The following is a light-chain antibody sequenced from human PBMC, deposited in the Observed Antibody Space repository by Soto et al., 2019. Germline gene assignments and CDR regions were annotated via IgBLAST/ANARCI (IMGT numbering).Light chain of an antibody. CDR2: DAS. J-gene: IGKJ5*01. Sequence: EVVLTQSPGTLSLSLGERATLSCRASQSIDRSYLAWYQQKPGQAPRLLIYDASTRATGIPDRFSGSGSGTDFTLTIRRLEPEDFAVFYCQQYAYSPITFGQGTRLEI. CDR3: QQYAYSPIT. CDR1: QSIDRSY. V-gene: IGKV3-20*01.